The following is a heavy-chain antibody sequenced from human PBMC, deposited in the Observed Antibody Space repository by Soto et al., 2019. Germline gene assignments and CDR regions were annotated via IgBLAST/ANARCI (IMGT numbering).Heavy chain of an antibody. CDR3: AREGGGLGYCSGGSCNCFFDI. CDR2: IIPIFGTL. CDR1: GGTFRSYG. V-gene: IGHV1-69*01. Sequence: QVQLVQSGAEVKKPGSSVKVSCKASGGTFRSYGVNWVRQTPGQGLEWMGVIIPIFGTLISAQNFQDRVTITADESTGTVYMELRFLRHEDTAVYYCAREGGGLGYCSGGSCNCFFDIWGRGTPITVSS. D-gene: IGHD2-15*01. J-gene: IGHJ2*01.